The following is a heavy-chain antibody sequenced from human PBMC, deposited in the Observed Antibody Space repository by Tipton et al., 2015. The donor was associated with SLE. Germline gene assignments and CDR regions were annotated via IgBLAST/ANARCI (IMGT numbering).Heavy chain of an antibody. Sequence: TLSLTCTVSGGSISSSSYYWGWIRQPPGKGLEWIGSIYYSGSTYYNPSLKSRVTISVDTSKNQFSLKLSSVTAADTAVYYCARDYYGSLENWGQGTLVTVSS. CDR3: ARDYYGSLEN. J-gene: IGHJ4*02. D-gene: IGHD3-10*01. V-gene: IGHV4-39*07. CDR1: GGSISSSSYY. CDR2: IYYSGST.